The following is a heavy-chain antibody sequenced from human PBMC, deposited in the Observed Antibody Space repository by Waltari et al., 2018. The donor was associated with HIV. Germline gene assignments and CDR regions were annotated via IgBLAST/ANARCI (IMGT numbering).Heavy chain of an antibody. V-gene: IGHV3-30*18. D-gene: IGHD4-17*01. CDR2: ISYDGSNK. CDR3: ANHDYGDHGGRAFDI. Sequence: QVQLVESGGGVVQPGRSLRLSCAASGFTFSSYGMHWVRQAPGKGLEWVAVISYDGSNKYYADSVKGRFTISRDNSKNTLYLQMNSLRAEDTAVYYCANHDYGDHGGRAFDIWGQGTMVTVSS. J-gene: IGHJ3*02. CDR1: GFTFSSYG.